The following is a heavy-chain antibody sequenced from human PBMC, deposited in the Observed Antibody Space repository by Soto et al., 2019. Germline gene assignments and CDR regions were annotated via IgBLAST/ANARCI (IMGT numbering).Heavy chain of an antibody. CDR2: IRSKANSYAT. V-gene: IGHV3-73*01. Sequence: GGSLRLSCAAPGFTFSGSAMHWVRQASGKGLEWVGRIRSKANSYATAYAASVKGRFTISRDDSKNTAYLQMNSLKTEDTAVYYCTLPPSYSSLYGMDVRCQGTTVTLSS. CDR3: TLPPSYSSLYGMDV. CDR1: GFTFSGSA. D-gene: IGHD6-6*01. J-gene: IGHJ6*02.